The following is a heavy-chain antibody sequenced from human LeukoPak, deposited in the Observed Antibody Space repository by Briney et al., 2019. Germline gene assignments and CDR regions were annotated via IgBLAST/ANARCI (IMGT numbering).Heavy chain of an antibody. J-gene: IGHJ4*02. Sequence: SQTLSLTCTVSGGSISSGGYYWSWIRQHPGKGLEWIGYIYYSGSTYYNPSLKSRVTISVDTSKNQFFLMLSSVTAADTAVYYCARGYDSSAYYPFNYWGQGTLVTVSS. CDR1: GGSISSGGYY. CDR3: ARGYDSSAYYPFNY. D-gene: IGHD3-22*01. V-gene: IGHV4-31*03. CDR2: IYYSGST.